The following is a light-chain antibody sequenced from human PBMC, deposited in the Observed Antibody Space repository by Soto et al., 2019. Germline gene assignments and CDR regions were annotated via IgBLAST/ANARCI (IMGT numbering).Light chain of an antibody. CDR1: QSVSSSY. CDR3: QQYGSPIT. CDR2: GAS. Sequence: EIVLTQSPGTLSLSPGERATLSCRASQSVSSSYLAWYQQKPGQAPRLLIYGASSRATGIPDRFSGSGSGTDFTLTISRLELEDFAVYYCQQYGSPITLGPGTRLEIK. J-gene: IGKJ5*01. V-gene: IGKV3-20*01.